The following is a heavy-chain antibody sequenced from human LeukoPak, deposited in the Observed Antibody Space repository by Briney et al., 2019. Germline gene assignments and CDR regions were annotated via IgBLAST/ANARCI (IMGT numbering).Heavy chain of an antibody. D-gene: IGHD2-2*01. CDR1: GFTFGDYA. V-gene: IGHV3-49*04. J-gene: IGHJ4*02. Sequence: GGSLRLSCTGSGFTFGDYAMSWVRQAPGKGLEWVAFIRSKAYGGTPEYAASVKGRFTISRDDSKNIAYVQMNSLRTEDTAVYYCTRTPSAAAPFDYWGQRSLVTVSS. CDR2: IRSKAYGGTP. CDR3: TRTPSAAAPFDY.